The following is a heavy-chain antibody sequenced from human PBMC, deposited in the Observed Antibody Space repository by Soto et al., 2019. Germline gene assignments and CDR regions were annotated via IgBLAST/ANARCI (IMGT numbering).Heavy chain of an antibody. J-gene: IGHJ4*02. CDR2: IKSNTDGGTA. V-gene: IGHV3-15*01. CDR3: ATDLKTGTERGKFDY. Sequence: EVQLVESGGGLVNPGGSLRLSCAASGFTFNNAWMSWVRQAPGKGLEWVGRIKSNTDGGTADYAAPGNGRFTDSRDDSKNTGYLQMNSLKTEDTAVYYCATDLKTGTERGKFDYWGQGTLVTVSS. D-gene: IGHD1-1*01. CDR1: GFTFNNAW.